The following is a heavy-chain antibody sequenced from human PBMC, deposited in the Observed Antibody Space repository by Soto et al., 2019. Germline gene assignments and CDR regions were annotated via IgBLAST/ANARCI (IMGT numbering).Heavy chain of an antibody. D-gene: IGHD5-12*01. V-gene: IGHV3-30*03. CDR1: GFTFSSYG. J-gene: IGHJ3*02. CDR2: ISYDGSNK. CDR3: EMGREMATMTVSPVAFDI. Sequence: QVQLVESGGGVVQPGRSLRLSCAASGFTFSSYGMHWVRQAPGKGLEWVAVISYDGSNKYYADSVKGRFTISRDNSKNTLYVQMNSLRAEATAVYYCEMGREMATMTVSPVAFDIWGQGTMVNVSS.